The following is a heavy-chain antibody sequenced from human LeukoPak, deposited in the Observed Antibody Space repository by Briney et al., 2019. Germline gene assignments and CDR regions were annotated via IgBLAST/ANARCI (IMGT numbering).Heavy chain of an antibody. CDR2: IYYSGST. J-gene: IGHJ4*02. CDR3: ARDYYDSSGYRFDY. CDR1: GGSISSYY. Sequence: PSETLSLTCTVSGGSISSYYWSWIRQPPGKGLEWIGYIYYSGSTNYNPSLKSRVTISVDTSKNQLSLKLSPVTAADTAVYYCARDYYDSSGYRFDYWGQGTLVTVSS. V-gene: IGHV4-59*01. D-gene: IGHD3-22*01.